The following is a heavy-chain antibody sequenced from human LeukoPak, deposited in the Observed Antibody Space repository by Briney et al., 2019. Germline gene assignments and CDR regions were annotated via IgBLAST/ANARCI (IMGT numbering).Heavy chain of an antibody. CDR2: INHSGST. V-gene: IGHV4-34*01. J-gene: IGHJ4*02. CDR1: GFTFSSYE. Sequence: GSLRLSCAASGFTFSSYEMNWVRQAPGKGLEWIGEINHSGSTNYNPSLKSRVTISVDTSKNQFSLKLSSVTAADTAVYYCARGRAYYGSGRYTLFDYWGQGTLVTVSS. D-gene: IGHD3-10*01. CDR3: ARGRAYYGSGRYTLFDY.